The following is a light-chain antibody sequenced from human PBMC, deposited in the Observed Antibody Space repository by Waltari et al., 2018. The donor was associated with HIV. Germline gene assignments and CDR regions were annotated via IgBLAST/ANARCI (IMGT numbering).Light chain of an antibody. CDR2: EVF. Sequence: SALTQPASVSGSPGQSITISCRGTGSDVGTSKYVSWYQQHPGKSPKLLIYEVFNRPAGIAKRFSGSKSGNTASLTVAGLRTEDEADYYCTSYTTSTTRIFGGGTTVTVL. CDR1: GSDVGTSKY. CDR3: TSYTTSTTRI. V-gene: IGLV2-14*01. J-gene: IGLJ2*01.